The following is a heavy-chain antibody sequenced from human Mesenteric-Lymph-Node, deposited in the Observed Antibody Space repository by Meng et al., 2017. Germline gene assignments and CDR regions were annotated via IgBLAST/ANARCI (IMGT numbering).Heavy chain of an antibody. D-gene: IGHD6-13*01. Sequence: LSLTCAASGFTFSSYAMSWVRQAPGKGLEWVSAISGSGGSTYYADSVKGRFTISRDNSKNTLYLQMNSLRAEDTAVYYCVRLSVTAAGRGFDPWGQGTLVTVSS. CDR2: ISGSGGST. V-gene: IGHV3-23*01. CDR3: VRLSVTAAGRGFDP. CDR1: GFTFSSYA. J-gene: IGHJ5*02.